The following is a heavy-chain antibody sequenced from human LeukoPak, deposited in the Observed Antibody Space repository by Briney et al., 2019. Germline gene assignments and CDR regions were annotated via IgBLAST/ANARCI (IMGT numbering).Heavy chain of an antibody. CDR3: AKDKQPYYYGSGSPPDY. D-gene: IGHD3-10*01. V-gene: IGHV3-9*01. CDR1: GFTFDDYA. CDR2: ISWNSGSI. Sequence: GGSLRLSCAASGFTFDDYAMHWVRQAPGKGLGWVSGISWNSGSIGYADSVKGRFTISRGNAKNSLYLQMNSLRAEDTALYYCAKDKQPYYYGSGSPPDYWGQGTLVTVSS. J-gene: IGHJ4*02.